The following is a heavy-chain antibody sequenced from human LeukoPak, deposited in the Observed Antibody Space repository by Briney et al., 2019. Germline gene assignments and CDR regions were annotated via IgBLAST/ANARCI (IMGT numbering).Heavy chain of an antibody. CDR1: GFTFSSYG. J-gene: IGHJ5*02. Sequence: PGGSLRLSCAASGFTFSSYGMHWVRQAPGKGLEWVAVISYDGSNKYYADSVKGRFTISRDNAKNSLYLQMNSLRAEDTAVYYCAREGTTVTYNWFDPWGQGTLVTVSS. D-gene: IGHD4-17*01. V-gene: IGHV3-30*03. CDR2: ISYDGSNK. CDR3: AREGTTVTYNWFDP.